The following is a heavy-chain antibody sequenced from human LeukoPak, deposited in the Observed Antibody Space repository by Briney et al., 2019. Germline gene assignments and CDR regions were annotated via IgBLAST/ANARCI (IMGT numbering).Heavy chain of an antibody. J-gene: IGHJ3*02. CDR1: GFTLSSYG. D-gene: IGHD3-10*01. V-gene: IGHV3-30*02. CDR2: IRYDGSNK. CDR3: AKAMVRGVMGGAFDI. Sequence: QSGGSLRLSCAASGFTLSSYGMHWVRQAPGKGLEWVAFIRYDGSNKYYADSVKGRFTISRENSKNTLYLQMNSLRAEDTAVYYCAKAMVRGVMGGAFDIWGQGTMVTVSS.